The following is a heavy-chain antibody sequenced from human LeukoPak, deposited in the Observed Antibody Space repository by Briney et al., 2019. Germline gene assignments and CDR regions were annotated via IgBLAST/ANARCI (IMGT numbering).Heavy chain of an antibody. V-gene: IGHV3-23*01. CDR2: ISGSGGST. Sequence: GGSLRLSCAASGFTFSSYAMSWVRQAPGKGPEWVSAISGSGGSTYYADSVKGRFTISRDNSKNTLYLQMNSLRAEDTAVYYCAKGLGVVRLVFDYWGQGTLVTVSS. D-gene: IGHD3-3*01. CDR3: AKGLGVVRLVFDY. J-gene: IGHJ4*02. CDR1: GFTFSSYA.